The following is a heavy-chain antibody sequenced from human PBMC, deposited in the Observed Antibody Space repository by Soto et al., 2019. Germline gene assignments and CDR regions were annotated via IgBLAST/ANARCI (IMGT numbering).Heavy chain of an antibody. CDR3: ARGGGLLPGIAAAGRGAGAFDI. Sequence: GGSLRLSCAASGFFFNGFDMSWVRQAPGMGLEWVSTISTNAGNINYAGSVRGRFSISRDSAKNSLDLQMNSLRAEDTAVYYCARGGGLLPGIAAAGRGAGAFDIWGQGTMVTVSS. J-gene: IGHJ3*02. D-gene: IGHD6-13*01. V-gene: IGHV3-21*04. CDR1: GFFFNGFD. CDR2: ISTNAGNI.